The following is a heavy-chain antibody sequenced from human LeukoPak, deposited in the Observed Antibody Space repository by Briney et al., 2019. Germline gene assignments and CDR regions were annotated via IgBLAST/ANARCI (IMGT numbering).Heavy chain of an antibody. J-gene: IGHJ4*02. CDR1: GFTFNNYA. V-gene: IGHV3-23*01. CDR2: ISESGDKT. Sequence: GGSLRLSCAASGFTFNNYAMNWVRQAPGKGLEWVSAISESGDKTHYADSVKGRFTISRDNSQNTLYLHMNSLRAEDTALYYCAKQWVDCWGQGTLVTVSS. CDR3: AKQWVDC. D-gene: IGHD1-26*01.